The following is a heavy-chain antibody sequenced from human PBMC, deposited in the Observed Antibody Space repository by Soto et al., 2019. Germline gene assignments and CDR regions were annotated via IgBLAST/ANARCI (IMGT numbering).Heavy chain of an antibody. D-gene: IGHD3-22*01. Sequence: GGSLRLSCAASGFTFSSYAMSWVRQAPGKGLEWVSAISGSGGSTYYADSVKGRFTISRDNSKNTLYLQMNSLRAEDTAVYYYAKAGYYDSSGYYWNYWGQGTQVTVSS. J-gene: IGHJ4*02. V-gene: IGHV3-23*01. CDR2: ISGSGGST. CDR1: GFTFSSYA. CDR3: AKAGYYDSSGYYWNY.